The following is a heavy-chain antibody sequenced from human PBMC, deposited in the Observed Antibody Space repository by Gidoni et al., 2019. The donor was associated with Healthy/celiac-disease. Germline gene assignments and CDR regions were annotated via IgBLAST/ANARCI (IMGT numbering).Heavy chain of an antibody. J-gene: IGHJ1*01. CDR2: IKRKRDSGTT. CDR3: TTDNLLAGSGTEYFQH. V-gene: IGHV3-15*01. D-gene: IGHD6-19*01. Sequence: EAQLVEYGSGWVKHGRSVGHSCAASGSTSINARMSWVRQVPVKGLGWVGVIKRKRDSGTTGYAAPVKGTFTISKYDSNNTLYLQMNSLKTEVTAVYYCTTDNLLAGSGTEYFQHWGQGTLVTVSS. CDR1: GSTSINAR.